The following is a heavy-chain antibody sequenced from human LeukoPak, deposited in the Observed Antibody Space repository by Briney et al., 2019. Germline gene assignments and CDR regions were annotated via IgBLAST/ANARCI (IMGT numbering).Heavy chain of an antibody. D-gene: IGHD6-19*01. CDR3: AKDRTPVAGFFDY. J-gene: IGHJ4*02. CDR1: GFTFSSYA. CDR2: ISDSGGST. Sequence: GGSLRLSCAASGFTFSSYAMSWVRQAPGKGLEWVSSISDSGGSTYYTDSVKGRFTTSRDASKNTLHLHMSSLRAEDTAVYYCAKDRTPVAGFFDYWGQGTLVTVSS. V-gene: IGHV3-23*01.